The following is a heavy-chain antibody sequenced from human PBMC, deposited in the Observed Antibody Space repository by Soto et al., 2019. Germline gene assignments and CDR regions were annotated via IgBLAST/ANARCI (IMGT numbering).Heavy chain of an antibody. CDR3: AASGGEMGKIIPYGMDV. J-gene: IGHJ6*02. V-gene: IGHV4-61*01. Sequence: PSETLSLTCAVSGGSVSSGSYYWSWIRQPPGKGLEWIGYMYYSGNPYYNPSLKSRVGISVDTSKNQFSLKLSSVTAADTAVYYCAASGGEMGKIIPYGMDVWGQGTTVTVSS. CDR2: MYYSGNP. CDR1: GGSVSSGSYY. D-gene: IGHD3-16*01.